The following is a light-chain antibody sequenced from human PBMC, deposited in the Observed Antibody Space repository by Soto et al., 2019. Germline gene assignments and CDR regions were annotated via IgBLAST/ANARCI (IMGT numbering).Light chain of an antibody. CDR1: QSVPSNY. CDR2: AAS. J-gene: IGKJ5*01. CDR3: QQYGSNPSIT. Sequence: IVLTQSPGTLFLSPGERATLSCRASQSVPSNYVAWYQQKPGQAPRLLIYAASSRTTGIPDRFSGSGSGTDFTLTISRLEPEDFAVYYCQQYGSNPSITFGQGTRLEMK. V-gene: IGKV3-20*01.